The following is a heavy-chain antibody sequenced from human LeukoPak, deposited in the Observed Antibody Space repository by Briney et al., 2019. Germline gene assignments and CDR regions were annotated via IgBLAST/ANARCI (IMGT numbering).Heavy chain of an antibody. CDR2: INPNSGGT. V-gene: IGHV1-2*06. J-gene: IGHJ4*02. Sequence: RINPNSGGTNYAQRFQGRVTMTRDTSINTSYMELSRLRSDDTAVYYCARDLSASVADFDYWGQGTLVTVSS. D-gene: IGHD6-19*01. CDR3: ARDLSASVADFDY.